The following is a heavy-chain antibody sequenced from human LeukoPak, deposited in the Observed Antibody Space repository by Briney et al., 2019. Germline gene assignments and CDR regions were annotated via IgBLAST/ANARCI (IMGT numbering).Heavy chain of an antibody. J-gene: IGHJ5*01. V-gene: IGHV3-74*01. D-gene: IGHD3-10*01. CDR1: GFTFSSYW. CDR3: AKAATYFYGSVTYDWFES. Sequence: SGGSLRLSCEASGFTFSSYWMHWVRQVPGKGLMWVSRLDSNGLTLYADSVRDRFTISRDNGKSTIYLQMNSLRVDDTAIYYCAKAATYFYGSVTYDWFESWGQGTLVTVSS. CDR2: LDSNGLT.